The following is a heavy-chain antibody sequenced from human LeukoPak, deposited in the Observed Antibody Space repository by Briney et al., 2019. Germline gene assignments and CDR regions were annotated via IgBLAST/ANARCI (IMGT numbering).Heavy chain of an antibody. Sequence: GGSLRLSCAASGFTFDEYGMNWVRQAPGKGLEWVSSISNIGTSIYYADSVKGRFTISRDNAKNSLYLQMDSLRAEDTAVYYCAPEDTAMVEHLDFDYWGQGTLVTVSS. CDR3: APEDTAMVEHLDFDY. CDR2: ISNIGTSI. J-gene: IGHJ4*02. CDR1: GFTFDEYG. V-gene: IGHV3-21*01. D-gene: IGHD5-18*01.